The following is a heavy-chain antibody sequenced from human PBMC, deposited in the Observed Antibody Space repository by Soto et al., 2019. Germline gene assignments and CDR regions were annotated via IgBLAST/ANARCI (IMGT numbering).Heavy chain of an antibody. D-gene: IGHD6-13*01. V-gene: IGHV6-1*01. CDR1: GDSVSSNSAA. CDR3: ARTGAAAGRFYYYGMDV. Sequence: SQTLSLTCAISGDSVSSNSAAWNWIRQSPSRGLEWLGRTYYRSKWYNDYTVSVKSRITINPDTSKNQFSLQLNSVTPEDTALYYCARTGAAAGRFYYYGMDVWGQGTTVTVSS. CDR2: TYYRSKWYN. J-gene: IGHJ6*02.